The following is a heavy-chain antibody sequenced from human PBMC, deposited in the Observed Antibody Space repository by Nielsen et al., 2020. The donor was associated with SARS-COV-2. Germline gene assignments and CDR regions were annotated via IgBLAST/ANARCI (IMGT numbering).Heavy chain of an antibody. CDR3: AREPYPDSSGYLYYFDY. CDR2: IWYDGSNK. J-gene: IGHJ4*02. D-gene: IGHD3-22*01. V-gene: IGHV3-30*19. CDR1: GFTFSSYG. Sequence: GESLKISCAASGFTFSSYGMHWVRQAPGKGLEWVAVIWYDGSNKYYADSVKGRFTISRDNSKNTLYLQMNSLRAEDTAVYYCAREPYPDSSGYLYYFDYWGQGTLVTVSS.